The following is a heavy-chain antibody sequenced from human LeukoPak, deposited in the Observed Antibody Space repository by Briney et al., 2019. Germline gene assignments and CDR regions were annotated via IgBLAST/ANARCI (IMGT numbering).Heavy chain of an antibody. CDR2: SNSDGSST. J-gene: IGHJ4*02. Sequence: PGGSLRLSCAASGFTFRSYWMHWVRQAPGKGLVWVSRSNSDGSSTTYADSVKGRFTVSGDNAKNTLYLQMNSLRAEDTAVYYCAREDFNDYYFDYWGQGTLVTVSS. CDR3: AREDFNDYYFDY. CDR1: GFTFRSYW. V-gene: IGHV3-74*01. D-gene: IGHD2-21*02.